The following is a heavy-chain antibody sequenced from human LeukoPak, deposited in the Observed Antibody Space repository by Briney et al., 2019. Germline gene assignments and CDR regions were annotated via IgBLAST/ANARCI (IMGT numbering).Heavy chain of an antibody. V-gene: IGHV4-59*01. CDR2: LYNTRNT. CDR1: GASISSYY. D-gene: IGHD2-15*01. CDR3: AREKNGSEPFDY. Sequence: PSETLSLTCTVSGASISSYYWSWIRQPPGKGLEWIGYLYNTRNTYYNPSLKSRVTISVDTSKNQFSLKVSSVPAADTAVYYCAREKNGSEPFDYWGQGTLVTVSS. J-gene: IGHJ4*02.